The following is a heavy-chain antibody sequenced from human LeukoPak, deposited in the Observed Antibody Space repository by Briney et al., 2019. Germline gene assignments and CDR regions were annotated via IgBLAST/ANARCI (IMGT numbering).Heavy chain of an antibody. J-gene: IGHJ2*01. CDR1: GFTLSGYD. V-gene: IGHV3-13*01. CDR2: VGYGGDT. Sequence: GGSLRLSCAASGFTLSGYDMHWVRQLPGKGLEWVAAVGYGGDTYYPASVEGRCTVSRENAKNSLYLQMNTLRAGDTAVYYCARDGGGTTADWYFDLWGRGTPVTVSS. D-gene: IGHD1-14*01. CDR3: ARDGGGTTADWYFDL.